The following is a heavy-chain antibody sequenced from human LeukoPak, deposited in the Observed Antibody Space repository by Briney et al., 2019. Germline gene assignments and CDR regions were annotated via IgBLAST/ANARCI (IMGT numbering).Heavy chain of an antibody. CDR2: ISSSSSYI. J-gene: IGHJ5*02. CDR1: GFTFSSYS. Sequence: AGGSLRLSCAASGFTFSSYSMNWVRQAPGKGLEWVSSISSSSSYIYYADSVKGRFTISRDNAKNSLYLQMNSLRAEDTAVYYCARDGVALYSGSYRRWSDPWGQGTLVTVSS. CDR3: ARDGVALYSGSYRRWSDP. V-gene: IGHV3-21*01. D-gene: IGHD1-26*01.